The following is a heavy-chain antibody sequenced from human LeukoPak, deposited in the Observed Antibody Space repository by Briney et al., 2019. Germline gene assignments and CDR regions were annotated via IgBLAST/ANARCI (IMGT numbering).Heavy chain of an antibody. CDR2: IKRKTDGGTA. D-gene: IGHD1-26*01. V-gene: IGHV3-15*01. CDR3: TTGAGDGGSYGIDY. CDR1: GFTFNNAW. Sequence: GGSLRLSCAASGFTFNNAWMNWVRQAPGKGLEWVGRIKRKTDGGTADYAAPVKGRFIISRDDSKNTLYLQMNSLKTEDTAVYYCTTGAGDGGSYGIDYWGQGTLVTVFS. J-gene: IGHJ4*02.